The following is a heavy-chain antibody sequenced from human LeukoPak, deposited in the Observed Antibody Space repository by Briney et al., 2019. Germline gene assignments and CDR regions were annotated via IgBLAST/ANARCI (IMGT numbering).Heavy chain of an antibody. V-gene: IGHV3-73*01. Sequence: GGSLRLSCAASGFTFSGSAMHWVRQAYGQGLEWVGRIRSKANSYATAYAASVKGRFTISRDDSKNTAYLQMNSLKTEDTAVYYCTRLEDTAMVYYYYYYMDVWGKGTTVTVSS. J-gene: IGHJ6*03. CDR1: GFTFSGSA. D-gene: IGHD5-18*01. CDR3: TRLEDTAMVYYYYYYMDV. CDR2: IRSKANSYAT.